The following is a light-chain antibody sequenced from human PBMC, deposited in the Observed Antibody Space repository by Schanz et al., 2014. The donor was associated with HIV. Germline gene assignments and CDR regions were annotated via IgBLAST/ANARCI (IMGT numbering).Light chain of an antibody. CDR1: SSDVGTYNL. J-gene: IGLJ1*01. CDR2: EVT. V-gene: IGLV2-14*02. Sequence: QSALTQPASVSGSPGQSITISCTGTSSDVGTYNLVSWYQQHPGKAPTVMIYEVTKRPSGVSSRFSGSKSGNTASLTISGLQAEDEADYYCSSYTSSSPLGVFGTGTKLTVL. CDR3: SSYTSSSPLGV.